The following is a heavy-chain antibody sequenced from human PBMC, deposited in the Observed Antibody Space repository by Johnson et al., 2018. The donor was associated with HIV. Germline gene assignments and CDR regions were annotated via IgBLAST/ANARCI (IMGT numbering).Heavy chain of an antibody. J-gene: IGHJ3*02. D-gene: IGHD3-22*01. CDR1: GFTFTNHA. CDR2: ISGGGYAT. V-gene: IGHV3-23*04. Sequence: EQLVESGGALVQPGGSLRLSCEASGFTFTNHAMTWVRQAPGKGLEWVAGISGGGYATYYTDSVRGRFTISRDNSKNTVSLRMNRLRAEDTAIYYCAKCGTSGYYYDPFDIWGQGTMVTVSS. CDR3: AKCGTSGYYYDPFDI.